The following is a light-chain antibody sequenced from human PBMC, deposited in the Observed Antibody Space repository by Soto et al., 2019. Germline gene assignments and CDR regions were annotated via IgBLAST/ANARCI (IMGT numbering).Light chain of an antibody. Sequence: DSQMTQSPSTLSGSVGDRVTITCLASQTISSWLAWYQQKPGKAPKLLTYKASTLKSGVPSRFSGSGSGTEFTLTISSLQPDDFATYYCQHYNSYSEAFGQGTKVDIK. V-gene: IGKV1-5*03. CDR1: QTISSW. CDR2: KAS. J-gene: IGKJ1*01. CDR3: QHYNSYSEA.